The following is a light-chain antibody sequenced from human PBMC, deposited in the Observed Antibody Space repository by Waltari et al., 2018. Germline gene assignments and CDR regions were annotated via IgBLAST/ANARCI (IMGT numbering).Light chain of an antibody. Sequence: EIVLTQSPGTLSLSPGERATLSCRATQSVSSSHLAWYQQKPGQPPRLLISGASSRATGIPDRFSASGSGTDFTLTISRLEPEDFAVYYCQQYGSSPLTFGGGTKVEIK. V-gene: IGKV3-20*01. CDR3: QQYGSSPLT. CDR2: GAS. CDR1: QSVSSSH. J-gene: IGKJ4*01.